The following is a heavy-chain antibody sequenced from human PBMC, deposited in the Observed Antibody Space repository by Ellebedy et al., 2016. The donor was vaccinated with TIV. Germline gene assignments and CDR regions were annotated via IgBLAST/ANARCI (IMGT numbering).Heavy chain of an antibody. J-gene: IGHJ4*02. V-gene: IGHV4-38-2*02. CDR1: GYSISSGYY. CDR2: IYHSGST. Sequence: SETLSLPXPVSGYSISSGYYWGWIRQPPGKGLEWIGSIYHSGSTYYNPSLKSRVTISVDTSKNQFSLKLSSVTAADTAVYYCASDTNTPYYDYVWGSYPRIDYWGQGTLVTVSS. CDR3: ASDTNTPYYDYVWGSYPRIDY. D-gene: IGHD3-16*02.